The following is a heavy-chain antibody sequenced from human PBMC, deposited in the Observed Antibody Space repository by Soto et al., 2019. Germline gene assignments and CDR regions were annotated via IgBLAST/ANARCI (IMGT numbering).Heavy chain of an antibody. CDR3: ARSGVTGIVIPSHWFDP. CDR2: ISSSGST. J-gene: IGHJ5*02. Sequence: SATLSLTCTVSGDSIGCVCYWGFIRQFPGRGLEWIGCISSSGSTYYNPALNNRISLSLDTSQNQFSLKLLSVTAADTAIYYCARSGVTGIVIPSHWFDPWGQGTLVTVSS. CDR1: GDSIGCVCY. D-gene: IGHD2-21*02. V-gene: IGHV4-31*03.